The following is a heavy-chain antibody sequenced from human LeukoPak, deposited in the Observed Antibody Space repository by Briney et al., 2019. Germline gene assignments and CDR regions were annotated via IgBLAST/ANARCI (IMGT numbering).Heavy chain of an antibody. D-gene: IGHD3-3*01. V-gene: IGHV3-48*03. CDR2: ISSSGSTK. J-gene: IGHJ6*03. Sequence: GGSLRLSCEASGFIFSSYEMNWVRQAPGKGLEWVSYISSSGSTKYYADSVKGRFTISRDNAKNSLYLQMNSLRAEDMALYYCAGSRNGFYMDVWGKGTTVTVSS. CDR3: AGSRNGFYMDV. CDR1: GFIFSSYE.